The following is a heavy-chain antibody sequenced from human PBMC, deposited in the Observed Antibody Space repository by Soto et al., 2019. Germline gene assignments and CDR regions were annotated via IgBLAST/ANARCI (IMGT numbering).Heavy chain of an antibody. CDR1: GGTFSSYA. V-gene: IGHV1-24*01. J-gene: IGHJ6*02. CDR2: FDPEDGET. Sequence: ASVKVSCKASGGTFSSYAISWVRQAPGQGLEWMGGFDPEDGETIYAQKFQGGVTMTEDTSTDTAYMELSSLRSEDTAVYYCAKTGSSYGDYAYYYYYGMDVWGQGTTVTVSS. D-gene: IGHD4-17*01. CDR3: AKTGSSYGDYAYYYYYGMDV.